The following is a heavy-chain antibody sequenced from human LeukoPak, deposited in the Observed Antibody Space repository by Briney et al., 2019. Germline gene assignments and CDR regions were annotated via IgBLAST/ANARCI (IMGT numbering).Heavy chain of an antibody. CDR2: ISSSSSYI. CDR1: GFTFSSYS. J-gene: IGHJ4*02. V-gene: IGHV3-21*04. Sequence: GGSLRLSCAASGFTFSSYSMNWVRQAPGKGLEWVSSISSSSSYIYYADSVKGRFTISRDNAKNSLYLQMNSLRAEDTAVYYCAKRSTYSSGWYYFDYWGQGTLVTVSS. D-gene: IGHD6-19*01. CDR3: AKRSTYSSGWYYFDY.